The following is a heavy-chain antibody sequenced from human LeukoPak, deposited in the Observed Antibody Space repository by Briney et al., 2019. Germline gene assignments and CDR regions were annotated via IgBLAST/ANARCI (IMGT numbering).Heavy chain of an antibody. CDR1: GFTFSSYG. J-gene: IGHJ4*02. CDR2: ISYDGSNK. V-gene: IGHV3-30*03. Sequence: GGSLRLSCAASGFTFSSYGMHWVRQAPGKGLEWMAVISYDGSNKYYADSVKGRFTISRDNSKNTLYLQMNSLRAEDTAVYYCARDYYYSVDYWGQGTLVTVSS. CDR3: ARDYYYSVDY. D-gene: IGHD3-22*01.